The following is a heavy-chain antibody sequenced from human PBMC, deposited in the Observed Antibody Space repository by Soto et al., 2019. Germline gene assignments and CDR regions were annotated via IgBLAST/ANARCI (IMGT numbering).Heavy chain of an antibody. J-gene: IGHJ4*02. CDR2: ISYDGSNK. CDR1: GFTFSSYG. D-gene: IGHD4-17*01. CDR3: AKDRYPNYGDHYFDY. Sequence: GGSLRLSCAASGFTFSSYGMHWVRQAPGKGLEWVAVISYDGSNKYYADSVKGRFTISRDNSKNTLYLQMNSLRAEDTAVYYCAKDRYPNYGDHYFDYWGQGTLVTVSS. V-gene: IGHV3-30*18.